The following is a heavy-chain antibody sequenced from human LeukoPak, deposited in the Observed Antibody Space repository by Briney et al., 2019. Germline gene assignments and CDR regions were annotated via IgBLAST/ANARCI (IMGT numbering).Heavy chain of an antibody. CDR2: IYYSGST. J-gene: IGHJ5*02. Sequence: SETLSLTCTVSGGSISSYYWSWIRQPPGKGLEWMGYIYYSGSTNYNPSLKSRVTISVDTSKNQFSLKLSSVTAADTAVYYCARGWNYYDSSGYYNWFDPWGQGTLVTVSS. CDR1: GGSISSYY. CDR3: ARGWNYYDSSGYYNWFDP. D-gene: IGHD3-22*01. V-gene: IGHV4-59*01.